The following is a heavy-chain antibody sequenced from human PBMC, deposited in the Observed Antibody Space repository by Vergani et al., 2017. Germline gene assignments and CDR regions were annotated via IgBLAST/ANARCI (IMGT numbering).Heavy chain of an antibody. V-gene: IGHV4-39*01. CDR3: ARHISVVRPSSMTAFDY. D-gene: IGHD2-21*01. Sequence: QMQLQESGPGLVKPSETLSLSCTVSGYSISTSSYAWGWIRQPPGKTLEWIGTVFYGGRTSYNPSLKSRVTLSLDTSKKQISLDLTSVTAADTAVYYCARHISVVRPSSMTAFDYWGQGTLVTVSS. CDR1: GYSISTSSYA. CDR2: VFYGGRT. J-gene: IGHJ4*02.